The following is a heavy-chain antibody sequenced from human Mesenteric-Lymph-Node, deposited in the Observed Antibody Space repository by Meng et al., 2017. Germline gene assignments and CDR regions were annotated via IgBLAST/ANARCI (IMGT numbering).Heavy chain of an antibody. D-gene: IGHD6-13*01. J-gene: IGHJ4*02. V-gene: IGHV1-2*06. CDR1: GYTFTSYG. CDR3: ARSETIEAALADFDY. CDR2: INANRGGT. Sequence: QLQLVQYGSELKKPGASVKVSCKASGYTFTSYGISWVRQAPGQGLEWMGRINANRGGTKYAQKFQGRVTMTRDTSISTAYMEVSSLRSDDTAVYYCARSETIEAALADFDYWGQGTLVTVSS.